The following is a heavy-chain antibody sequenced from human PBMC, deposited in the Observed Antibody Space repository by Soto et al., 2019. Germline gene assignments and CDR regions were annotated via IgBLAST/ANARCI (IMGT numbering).Heavy chain of an antibody. CDR3: ARDSMAKLFGAPDH. CDR2: ISAYNGNT. J-gene: IGHJ4*02. Sequence: SAEVGCKSCRYTLTSYGISCVRQATGQGLEWMGWISAYNGNTNYAQKLQGRVTMTTDTSTSTAYMELRSLRSDDTAVYYCARDSMAKLFGAPDHWGQRTLVTVSS. CDR1: RYTLTSYG. D-gene: IGHD3-10*02. V-gene: IGHV1-18*04.